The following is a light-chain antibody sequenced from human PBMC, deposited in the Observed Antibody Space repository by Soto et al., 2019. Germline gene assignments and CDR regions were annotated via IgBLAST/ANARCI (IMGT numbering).Light chain of an antibody. J-gene: IGKJ4*01. V-gene: IGKV1-5*01. CDR1: RSLSTW. CDR2: DAS. Sequence: DIQMTQSPSTLSASVGDRVTLTCRASRSLSTWLAWYQQKPGKAPKLLIHDASTLESGVPSRFSGSGSGTEFTLTISSLQPDDFAAYYCQQYNTYLLTFGGGTKVDIK. CDR3: QQYNTYLLT.